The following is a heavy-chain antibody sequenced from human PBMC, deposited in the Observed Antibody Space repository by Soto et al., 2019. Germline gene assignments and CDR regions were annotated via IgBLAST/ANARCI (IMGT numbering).Heavy chain of an antibody. CDR1: GFDFSSYD. D-gene: IGHD2-2*01. CDR2: ISSSGSVI. Sequence: GWSLRLSCAAFGFDFSSYDMNWVLQATGKGLEWVSHISSSGSVIYYADSVNGRFTISRDNAKNSLYLQMICLRPEDTALYYCARRYCSSTSCLIDCRGQGTLVTVSA. CDR3: ARRYCSSTSCLIDC. J-gene: IGHJ4*02. V-gene: IGHV3-48*03.